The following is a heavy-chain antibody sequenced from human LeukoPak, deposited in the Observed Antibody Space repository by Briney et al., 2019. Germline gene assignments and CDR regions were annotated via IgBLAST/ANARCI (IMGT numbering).Heavy chain of an antibody. CDR2: ISWNSVNI. CDR1: GFTFDDYA. J-gene: IGHJ2*01. V-gene: IGHV3-9*01. D-gene: IGHD6-13*01. CDR3: AKVPYSNSWPPNYWYFDL. Sequence: GGSLRLSCAASGFTFDDYAMHWVRQAPGKGLEWVSGISWNSVNIAYADSVRGRFTISRDNAKNSLYLQMNSLRAEDTAFYYCAKVPYSNSWPPNYWYFDLWGRGTLVTVS.